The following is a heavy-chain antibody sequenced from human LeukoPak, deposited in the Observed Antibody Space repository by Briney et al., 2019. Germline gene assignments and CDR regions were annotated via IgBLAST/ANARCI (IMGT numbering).Heavy chain of an antibody. V-gene: IGHV3-48*03. Sequence: GGSLRLSCAASGFPFSSYEVNWVRQGPGKGLEWVSYISSSGSIIYYADSVKGRFTISRDNAKNSLYLQMNSLRAEDTAVYYCARAFAARGTGWYTGFYSLGQGTLVTVSS. CDR2: ISSSGSII. CDR1: GFPFSSYE. CDR3: ARAFAARGTGWYTGFYS. D-gene: IGHD6-19*01. J-gene: IGHJ4*02.